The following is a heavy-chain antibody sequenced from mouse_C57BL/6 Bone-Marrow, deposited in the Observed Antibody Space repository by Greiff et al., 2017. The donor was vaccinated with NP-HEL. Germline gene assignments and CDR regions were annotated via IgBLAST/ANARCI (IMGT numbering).Heavy chain of an antibody. CDR3: ARCGVITPQYYAMDY. J-gene: IGHJ4*01. D-gene: IGHD2-1*01. V-gene: IGHV1-26*01. Sequence: EVQLQQSGPELVKPGASVKISCKASGYTFNDYYMNWVKQSHGKSLEWIGDINPNNGGTSYNQKFKGKATLTVDKSSSTAYMELRSLTSEDSAVYYCARCGVITPQYYAMDYWGQGTSVTVSS. CDR2: INPNNGGT. CDR1: GYTFNDYY.